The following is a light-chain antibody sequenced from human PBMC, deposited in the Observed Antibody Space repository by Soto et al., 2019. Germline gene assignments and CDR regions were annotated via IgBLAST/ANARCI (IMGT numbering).Light chain of an antibody. J-gene: IGLJ1*01. CDR3: CSYAGSSTG. CDR2: EVS. Sequence: QSVLTQPASVSGSPGQSITISCTGTSSDVGSYNLVSWYQQHPGKAHKLMICEVSKRPSGVSNRFSGSKSGNTASLTISGFQAEDEADYYCCSYAGSSTGFGTGTKVTVL. CDR1: SSDVGSYNL. V-gene: IGLV2-23*02.